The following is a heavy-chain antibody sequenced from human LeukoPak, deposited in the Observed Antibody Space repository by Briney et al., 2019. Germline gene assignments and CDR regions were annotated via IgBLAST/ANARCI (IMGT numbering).Heavy chain of an antibody. Sequence: GGSLRLSCAASGFTFSSYAMYWVRQAPGKGLEWVAVISYDGSNKYYADSVKGRFTISRDNSKNTLYLQMNSLRAEDTAVYYCARDHYYGSGSYGDYWGQGTLVTVSS. V-gene: IGHV3-30-3*01. J-gene: IGHJ4*02. CDR3: ARDHYYGSGSYGDY. D-gene: IGHD3-10*01. CDR2: ISYDGSNK. CDR1: GFTFSSYA.